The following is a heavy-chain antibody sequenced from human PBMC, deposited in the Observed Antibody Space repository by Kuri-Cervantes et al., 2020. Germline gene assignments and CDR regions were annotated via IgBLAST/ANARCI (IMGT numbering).Heavy chain of an antibody. Sequence: LSLTCAASGFTFSSYGMHWVRQAPGKGLEWVAVISYDESNKYYADSVKGRFTISRDNSKNTLYLQMNSLRAEDTAVYYCAKETTGYSYGNLDYWGQGTLVTVSS. CDR2: ISYDESNK. J-gene: IGHJ4*02. CDR3: AKETTGYSYGNLDY. D-gene: IGHD5-18*01. CDR1: GFTFSSYG. V-gene: IGHV3-30*18.